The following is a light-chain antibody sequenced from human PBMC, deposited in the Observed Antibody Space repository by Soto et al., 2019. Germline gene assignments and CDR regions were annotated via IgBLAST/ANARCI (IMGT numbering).Light chain of an antibody. V-gene: IGLV2-14*03. Sequence: QCGVSVSVSVSAAPGKSITISCTGTSSDVGAYDFVSWYQQHPDKAPKLMIYEVSNRPSGVSNRFSGSKSVNTATLTISGLQAEDEADYYCSSYTSSSTRVFGTGTKVTVL. CDR2: EVS. J-gene: IGLJ1*01. CDR1: SSDVGAYDF. CDR3: SSYTSSSTRV.